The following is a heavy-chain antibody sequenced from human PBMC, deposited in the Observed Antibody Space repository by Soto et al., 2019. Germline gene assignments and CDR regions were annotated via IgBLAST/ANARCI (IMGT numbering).Heavy chain of an antibody. V-gene: IGHV1-18*01. CDR1: GYTFTNYG. CDR3: ATELVGAPPGFDE. J-gene: IGHJ4*02. D-gene: IGHD1-26*01. Sequence: ASVKVSCKASGYTFTNYGISWVRQAPGQGLEWMGWINAYNGNTNYAQKFQGRVTMTEDTSTDTAYMELSSLRSEDTAVYYGATELVGAPPGFDEWGQGTLVTVSS. CDR2: INAYNGNT.